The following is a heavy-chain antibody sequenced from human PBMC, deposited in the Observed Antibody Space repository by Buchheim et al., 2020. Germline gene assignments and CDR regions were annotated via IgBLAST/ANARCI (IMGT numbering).Heavy chain of an antibody. D-gene: IGHD2-15*01. CDR1: GLTFSSYS. J-gene: IGHJ4*02. CDR2: VSSSSSYI. V-gene: IGHV3-21*01. Sequence: EVQLVESGGGLVKPGGSLRLSCAASGLTFSSYSMNWVRQAPGKGLEWVSSVSSSSSYIYYADTVKGRFTISRDDAKKSLYLQMNSLRAEDTAVYYCASRHCSGGSCYPGDYWGQGTL. CDR3: ASRHCSGGSCYPGDY.